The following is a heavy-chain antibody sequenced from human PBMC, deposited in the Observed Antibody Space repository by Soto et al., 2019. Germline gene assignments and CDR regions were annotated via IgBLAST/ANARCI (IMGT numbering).Heavy chain of an antibody. Sequence: EVQLVESGGGLVKPGGSLRLSCAASGFTFSSYSMNWVRQAPGKGLEWVSSISSSSSYIYYADSVKGRFTISRDNAKNSLSLQMNSLRAEDTAVYYCARDTWGGDCSIPDDWGQGTLVTVSS. V-gene: IGHV3-21*01. CDR1: GFTFSSYS. CDR3: ARDTWGGDCSIPDD. D-gene: IGHD2-21*02. CDR2: ISSSSSYI. J-gene: IGHJ4*02.